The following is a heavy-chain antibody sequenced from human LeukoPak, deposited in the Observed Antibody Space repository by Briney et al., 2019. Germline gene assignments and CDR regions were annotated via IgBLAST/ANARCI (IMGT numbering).Heavy chain of an antibody. D-gene: IGHD3-9*01. CDR2: INHSGST. J-gene: IGHJ5*02. CDR3: ARAPTGYDILAGYYLSSWFDP. CDR1: GGSFSGYY. Sequence: SETLSLTCAVYGGSFSGYYWSWIRQPPGKGLEWVGEINHSGSTNYNPSLKSRVTISVDTSKNQFSLKLSSVTAADTAVYYCARAPTGYDILAGYYLSSWFDPWGQGTLVTVSS. V-gene: IGHV4-34*01.